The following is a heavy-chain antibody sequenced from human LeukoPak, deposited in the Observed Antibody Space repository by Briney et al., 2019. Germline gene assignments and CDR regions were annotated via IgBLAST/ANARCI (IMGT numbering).Heavy chain of an antibody. CDR3: AKGWDTKSTSRSPFDY. CDR2: ISYGGSNK. J-gene: IGHJ4*02. V-gene: IGHV3-30*18. D-gene: IGHD1-26*01. Sequence: GRSLRLSCAASGFSFSSYGMHWVRQAPGKGLEWVAVISYGGSNKYYADSVKGRFTISRDNSKNTLSLQMNSLRSEDTAVYYCAKGWDTKSTSRSPFDYWGQGTLVTVSS. CDR1: GFSFSSYG.